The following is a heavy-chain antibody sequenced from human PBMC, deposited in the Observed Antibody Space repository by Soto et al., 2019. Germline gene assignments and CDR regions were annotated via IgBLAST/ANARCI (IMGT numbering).Heavy chain of an antibody. CDR1: GYTFTNYG. CDR3: AREDRDRETGLVPAAIDGMDV. J-gene: IGHJ6*02. D-gene: IGHD2-2*01. Sequence: ASVKVSCKASGYTFTNYGISWVRQAPGQGLEWMGWINTYNGNTNHAQKLQGRVTMTTDTSTSTAYMELRSLRSEDTAVYYCAREDRDRETGLVPAAIDGMDVWGQGTTVTVSS. CDR2: INTYNGNT. V-gene: IGHV1-18*01.